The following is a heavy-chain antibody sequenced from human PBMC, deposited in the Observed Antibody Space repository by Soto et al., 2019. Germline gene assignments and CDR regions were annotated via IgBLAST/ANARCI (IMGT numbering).Heavy chain of an antibody. CDR1: GGSINSGDYY. J-gene: IGHJ5*02. V-gene: IGHV4-31*03. CDR3: ARWFNTGRGWFEP. Sequence: SETLSLTCTVSGGSINSGDYYWSWIRQHPGKGLEWIGYIYYSGIISYNPSLKSRVTISVDTSKNQFSLKLASVTAADTAVYYCARWFNTGRGWFEPWGQGTLVTVSS. D-gene: IGHD3-22*01. CDR2: IYYSGII.